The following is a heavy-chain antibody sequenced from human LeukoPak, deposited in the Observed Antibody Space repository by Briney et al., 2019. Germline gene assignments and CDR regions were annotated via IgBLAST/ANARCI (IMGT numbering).Heavy chain of an antibody. D-gene: IGHD3-3*01. CDR2: IYHSGST. V-gene: IGHV4-38-2*01. CDR1: GYSISSGYY. J-gene: IGHJ5*02. CDR3: ARGRRDITIFGVVIIRENWFDP. Sequence: SETLSLTCGVSGYSISSGYYRGWIRQPPGKGLEWIGSIYHSGSTYYNPSLKRRVPISVDTSKNQFSLKLSSVTAADTAVYYCARGRRDITIFGVVIIRENWFDPWGQGTLVTVSS.